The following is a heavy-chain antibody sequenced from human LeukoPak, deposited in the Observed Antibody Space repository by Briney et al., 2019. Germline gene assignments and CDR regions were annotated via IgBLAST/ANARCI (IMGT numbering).Heavy chain of an antibody. D-gene: IGHD6-19*01. CDR2: INRDGTGT. Sequence: GGSLRLACSPSGFILSDYWVDWVRQTPGQGLGWVAAINRDGTGTSHADSVRGRFTVSRDNAKNTLYLQLNSLRADDAAVYYCARGLSYAVAYGDYWGQGTLVTVSS. J-gene: IGHJ4*02. CDR1: GFILSDYW. V-gene: IGHV3-74*01. CDR3: ARGLSYAVAYGDY.